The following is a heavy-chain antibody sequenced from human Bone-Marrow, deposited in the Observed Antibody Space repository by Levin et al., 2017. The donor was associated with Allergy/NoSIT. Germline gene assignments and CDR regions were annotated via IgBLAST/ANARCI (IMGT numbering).Heavy chain of an antibody. J-gene: IGHJ2*01. D-gene: IGHD6-13*01. CDR1: GGSISSGSYY. CDR2: IYTSGST. CDR3: ARDRGSSWYKFWYFDL. Sequence: LRLSCTVSGGSISSGSYYWSWIRQPAGKGLEWIGRIYTSGSTNYNPSLKSRVTISVDTSKNQFSLKLSSVTAADTAVYYCARDRGSSWYKFWYFDLWGRGTLVTVSS. V-gene: IGHV4-61*02.